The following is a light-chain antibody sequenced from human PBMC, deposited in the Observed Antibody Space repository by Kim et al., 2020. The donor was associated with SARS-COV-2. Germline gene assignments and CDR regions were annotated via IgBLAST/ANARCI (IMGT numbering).Light chain of an antibody. CDR1: QSISTY. Sequence: ASVGDRVTITCRASQSISTYLNWYQRKPGKAPNLLIYAASSLQSGVPSRFSGSGSGTDFTLTISSLQPEDFATYYCQQTYSTPLTFGGGTKVDIK. CDR3: QQTYSTPLT. V-gene: IGKV1-39*01. J-gene: IGKJ4*01. CDR2: AAS.